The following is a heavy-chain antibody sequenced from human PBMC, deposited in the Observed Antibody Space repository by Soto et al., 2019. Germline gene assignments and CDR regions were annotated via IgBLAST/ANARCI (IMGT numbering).Heavy chain of an antibody. CDR3: AKDYDILTGYPSDY. J-gene: IGHJ4*02. CDR2: ISGRGGST. Sequence: PGGSLRLSCAASGFTFSSYAMSWVRQAPGKGLEWVSAISGRGGSTYYADSVKGRFTITRDNTKNTLYLQISSLGDEETAVYYCAKDYDILTGYPSDYWGQGTLVTVSS. CDR1: GFTFSSYA. D-gene: IGHD3-9*01. V-gene: IGHV3-23*01.